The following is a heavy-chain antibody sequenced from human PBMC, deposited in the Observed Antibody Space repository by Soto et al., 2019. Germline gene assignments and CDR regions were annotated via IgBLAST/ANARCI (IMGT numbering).Heavy chain of an antibody. V-gene: IGHV4-31*03. J-gene: IGHJ4*02. D-gene: IGHD4-17*01. Sequence: QVQLQEPGPGLVKPSQTLSLTCTVSGGSISRGNYYWSWIRQHPGNGLEWVGSISYSGTTYYNPSLKSRVTMSLGTSKTQFSLKLSSVPAADTAVYYCARGDYGDRRVGDFWGQGTLVTVSS. CDR1: GGSISRGNYY. CDR3: ARGDYGDRRVGDF. CDR2: ISYSGTT.